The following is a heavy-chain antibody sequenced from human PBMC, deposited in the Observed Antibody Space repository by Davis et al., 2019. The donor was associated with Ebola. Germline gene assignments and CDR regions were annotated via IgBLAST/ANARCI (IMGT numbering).Heavy chain of an antibody. CDR2: IRQDGSEK. Sequence: GESLKISCAASGFTFSSYWMFWVRQSPERGLEWVANIRQDGSEKNYVDSVKGRFTISRDNAKNSLFLQMNSLRAEDTAVYYCVRDTYYYYNTMDVWGKGTTVTVSS. CDR3: VRDTYYYYNTMDV. CDR1: GFTFSSYW. J-gene: IGHJ6*04. V-gene: IGHV3-7*01.